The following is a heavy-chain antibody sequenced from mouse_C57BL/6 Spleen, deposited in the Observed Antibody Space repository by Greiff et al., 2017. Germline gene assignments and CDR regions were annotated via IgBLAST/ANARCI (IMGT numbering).Heavy chain of an antibody. J-gene: IGHJ3*01. CDR1: GYTFTEYT. CDR3: ARHEEGGLDSNYFYCFAY. V-gene: IGHV1-62-2*01. Sequence: QVQLQQSGAELVKPGASVKLSCKASGYTFTEYTIHWVKQRSGQGLEWIGWFYPGSGSIKYNEKFKDKATLTADKSSSTVYMELSRLTSEDSAVYVCARHEEGGLDSNYFYCFAYWGQGTMVTVSA. CDR2: FYPGSGSI. D-gene: IGHD2-5*01.